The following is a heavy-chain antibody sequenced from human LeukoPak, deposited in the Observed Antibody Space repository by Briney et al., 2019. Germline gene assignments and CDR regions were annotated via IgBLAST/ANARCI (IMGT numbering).Heavy chain of an antibody. V-gene: IGHV3-7*01. CDR2: IKQDGSEK. CDR1: GFTFSSYG. CDR3: ARELIRSYYYDSSGYLY. Sequence: GGSLRLSCAASGFTFSSYGMRWVRQAPGKGLEWVANIKQDGSEKYYVDSVKGRFTISRDNAKNSLYLQMNSLRAEDTAVYYCARELIRSYYYDSSGYLYWGQGTLVTVSS. J-gene: IGHJ4*02. D-gene: IGHD3-22*01.